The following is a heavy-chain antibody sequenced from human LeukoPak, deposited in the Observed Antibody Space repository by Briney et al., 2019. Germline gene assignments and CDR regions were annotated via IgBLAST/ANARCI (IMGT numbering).Heavy chain of an antibody. D-gene: IGHD3-22*01. J-gene: IGHJ4*02. Sequence: PGRSLRLSCAASGFTFSSYSMNWVRRAPGKGLEWVSYISSSTNYIYYADSVKGRFTISRDNAKNSLYLQMNSLRAGDTAVYYCAKDSYDRSGYYYYYFAYWGQGTQVTVSS. CDR1: GFTFSSYS. CDR3: AKDSYDRSGYYYYYFAY. V-gene: IGHV3-21*01. CDR2: ISSSTNYI.